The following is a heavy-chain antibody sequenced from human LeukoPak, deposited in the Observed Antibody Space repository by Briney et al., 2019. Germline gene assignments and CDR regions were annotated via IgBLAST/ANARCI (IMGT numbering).Heavy chain of an antibody. V-gene: IGHV3-21*01. CDR3: ARDRGGGMDV. J-gene: IGHJ6*02. Sequence: GSLRLSCAASGFTFSSYSMNWVRQAPGKGLEWVSSISSSSSYTYYADSVKGRFTISRDNAKNSLYLQMNSLRAEDTAVYYCARDRGGGMDVWGQGTTVTVSS. CDR2: ISSSSSYT. D-gene: IGHD2-15*01. CDR1: GFTFSSYS.